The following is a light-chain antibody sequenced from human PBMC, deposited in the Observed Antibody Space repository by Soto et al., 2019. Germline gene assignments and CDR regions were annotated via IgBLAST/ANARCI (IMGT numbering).Light chain of an antibody. J-gene: IGLJ1*01. CDR2: EGS. V-gene: IGLV2-23*01. CDR3: CSYAGSSTSLYV. CDR1: SSDVGSYNL. Sequence: QSVLTQPASVSGSPGQSITISCTGTSSDVGSYNLVSWYQQHPGKAPKLMIYEGSKRPSGVSNRFSGSKSGNTASLTISGLQADDEADYYCCSYAGSSTSLYVVGTGTKLTVL.